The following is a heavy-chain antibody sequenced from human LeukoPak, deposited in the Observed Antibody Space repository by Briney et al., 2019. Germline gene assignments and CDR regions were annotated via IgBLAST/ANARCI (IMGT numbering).Heavy chain of an antibody. CDR3: ARSNIAVAGLFWFDP. D-gene: IGHD6-19*01. V-gene: IGHV4-4*07. J-gene: IGHJ5*02. CDR2: IYTSGST. CDR1: GGSISSYY. Sequence: SETLSLTCTVSGGSISSYYWSWIRQPAGKGLEWIGRIYTSGSTNHNPSLKSRVTMSVDTSKNQFSLKLSSVTAADTAVYYCARSNIAVAGLFWFDPWGQGTLVTVSS.